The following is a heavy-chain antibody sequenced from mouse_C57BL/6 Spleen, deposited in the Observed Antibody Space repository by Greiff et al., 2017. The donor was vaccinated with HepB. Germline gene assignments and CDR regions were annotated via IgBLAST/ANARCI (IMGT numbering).Heavy chain of an antibody. J-gene: IGHJ1*03. D-gene: IGHD2-5*01. CDR3: AKYSNYWYFDV. CDR2: IYPGDGDT. Sequence: VQLKESGPELVKPGASVKISCKASGYAFSSSWMNWVKQRPGKGLECIGRIYPGDGDTNYNGKFKGKATLTADKSSSTAYMQLSSLTSEDSAVYFCAKYSNYWYFDVWGTGTTVTVSS. V-gene: IGHV1-82*01. CDR1: GYAFSSSW.